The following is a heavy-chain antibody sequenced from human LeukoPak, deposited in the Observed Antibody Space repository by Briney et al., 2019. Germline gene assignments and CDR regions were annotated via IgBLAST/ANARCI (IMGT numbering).Heavy chain of an antibody. Sequence: AGGSLRLSCAASGFTFSSYWMHWVRRAPGKGLVWVSRINTDGSSTTYADSVKGRFTISRDNAKNTLYLQMNSLRAEDTAVYYCARPYYSGSGSYGYWGQGTLVTVSS. J-gene: IGHJ4*02. D-gene: IGHD3-10*01. CDR3: ARPYYSGSGSYGY. V-gene: IGHV3-74*01. CDR1: GFTFSSYW. CDR2: INTDGSST.